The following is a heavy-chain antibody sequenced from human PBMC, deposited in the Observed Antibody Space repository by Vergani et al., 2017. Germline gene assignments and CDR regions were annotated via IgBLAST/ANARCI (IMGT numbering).Heavy chain of an antibody. D-gene: IGHD3-9*01. V-gene: IGHV4-31*03. CDR2: IYYSGST. CDR1: GGSISSGGYY. CDR3: ARQRYYDILTGYHVMDV. J-gene: IGHJ6*02. Sequence: QVQLQESGPGLVKPSETLSLTCTVSGGSISSGGYYWSWIRQHPGKGLEWIGYIYYSGSTYHNPSLKSRVTISVDTSKNQFCLKLSSVTAADTAVYYCARQRYYDILTGYHVMDVWGQGTTVTVSS.